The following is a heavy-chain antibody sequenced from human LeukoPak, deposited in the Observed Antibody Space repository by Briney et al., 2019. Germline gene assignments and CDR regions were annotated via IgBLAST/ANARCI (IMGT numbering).Heavy chain of an antibody. D-gene: IGHD3-3*01. V-gene: IGHV3-30*02. CDR2: IRYDGSNK. J-gene: IGHJ4*02. CDR1: GFIASDYG. Sequence: GGSLRLSCEVSGFIASDYGMHWVRQAPGKGLEWVAFIRYDGSNKYYADSVKGRFTISRDNSKNTLYLQMNSLRAEDTAVYYCAKDRSDYDFWSDGGYFDYWGQGTLVTVSS. CDR3: AKDRSDYDFWSDGGYFDY.